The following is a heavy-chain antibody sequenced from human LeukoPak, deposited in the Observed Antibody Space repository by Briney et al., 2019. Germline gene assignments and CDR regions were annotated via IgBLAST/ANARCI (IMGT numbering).Heavy chain of an antibody. Sequence: SETLSLTCTVSGGSISSYYWSWIRQPPGKGLEWIGYIYYSGSTNYNPSLKSRVTISVDTSKNQFSLKLGSVTAADTAVYYCARDSKYCSSTSCYSPGMDVWGKGTTVTVSS. CDR1: GGSISSYY. D-gene: IGHD2-2*01. CDR3: ARDSKYCSSTSCYSPGMDV. CDR2: IYYSGST. J-gene: IGHJ6*04. V-gene: IGHV4-59*01.